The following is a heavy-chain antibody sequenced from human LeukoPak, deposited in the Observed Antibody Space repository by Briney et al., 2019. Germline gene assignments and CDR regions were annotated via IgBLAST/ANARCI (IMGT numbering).Heavy chain of an antibody. J-gene: IGHJ6*03. CDR2: IYYSGTT. V-gene: IGHV4-39*02. D-gene: IGHD1-26*01. CDR1: GGSISSSSYY. CDR3: ARAKKRSGRSRNFYLDV. Sequence: SETLSLTCTVSGGSISSSSYYWGWLRQPPGKGLEWIGTIYYSGTTYYNPSLKSRVTISADTSKNHFSLKQSSVTAADTAVYYCARAKKRSGRSRNFYLDVWGKGTTVTVSS.